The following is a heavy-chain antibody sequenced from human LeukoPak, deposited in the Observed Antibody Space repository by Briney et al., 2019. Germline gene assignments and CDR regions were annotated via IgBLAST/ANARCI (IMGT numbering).Heavy chain of an antibody. D-gene: IGHD3-22*01. J-gene: IGHJ4*02. CDR1: GFTFDDYG. CDR2: INWNGGST. V-gene: IGHV3-20*04. CDR3: ARVRGYYDSSGYIDY. Sequence: GGSLRLSCAASGFTFDDYGMSWVRQAPGKGLEWVSGINWNGGSTGYADSVKGRFTISRDNAKNSLYLQMNSLRAEDTALYYCARVRGYYDSSGYIDYWAREPWSPSPQ.